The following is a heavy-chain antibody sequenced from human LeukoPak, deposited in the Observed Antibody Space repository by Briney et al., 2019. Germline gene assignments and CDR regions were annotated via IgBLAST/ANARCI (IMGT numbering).Heavy chain of an antibody. D-gene: IGHD1-26*01. V-gene: IGHV3-33*01. CDR2: IWNNGNNR. CDR3: ARDSVGVPTDFDY. Sequence: GGSLRLSCAASGFIFSDYGMHWVRQALGKGLEWVAVIWNNGNNRYADSVRGRSTISRDDSKNTLYLQMDSLRAEDTAVYYCARDSVGVPTDFDYWGQGTLVTVSS. J-gene: IGHJ4*02. CDR1: GFIFSDYG.